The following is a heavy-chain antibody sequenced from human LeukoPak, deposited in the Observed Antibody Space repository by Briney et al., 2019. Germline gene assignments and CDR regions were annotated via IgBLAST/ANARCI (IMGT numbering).Heavy chain of an antibody. J-gene: IGHJ4*02. V-gene: IGHV3-23*01. Sequence: PGGSLRLSCGASGFAFNNYAMTWVRQAPGKGLEWVSNINDNGGQRHYADSVKGRFTISRDNSKNMMFLQMDSLRAEDTAVYYCAKTQWKVGATDYFDYWGQGILVTVSS. CDR1: GFAFNNYA. CDR2: INDNGGQR. D-gene: IGHD1-26*01. CDR3: AKTQWKVGATDYFDY.